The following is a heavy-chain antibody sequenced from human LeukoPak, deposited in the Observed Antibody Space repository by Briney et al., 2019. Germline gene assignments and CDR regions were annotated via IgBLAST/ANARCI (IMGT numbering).Heavy chain of an antibody. J-gene: IGHJ4*02. CDR2: IYHSGST. V-gene: IGHV4-30-2*01. D-gene: IGHD2-2*01. Sequence: SQTLSLTCAVSGGSISSGGYSWSWIRQPPGKGLEWIGYIYHSGSTYYNPSLKSRVTISVDRSKNQFSLKLSSVTAADTAVYYCAGGSSSYTHDYWGQGTLVTVSS. CDR1: GGSISSGGYS. CDR3: AGGSSSYTHDY.